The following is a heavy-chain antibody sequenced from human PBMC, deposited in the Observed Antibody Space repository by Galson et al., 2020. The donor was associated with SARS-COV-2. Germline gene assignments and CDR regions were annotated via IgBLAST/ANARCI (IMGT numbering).Heavy chain of an antibody. J-gene: IGHJ4*02. Sequence: ASETLSLTCAVSGGSISSTNWWTWVRQPPGKGLEWIGEIYHSGSTSYNPSLKSRVTISIDKSKNQFSLKLSSVTAADTAVYYCARGARWFGELLMYYLDYWGQGILVTVSS. CDR2: IYHSGST. V-gene: IGHV4-4*02. CDR1: GGSISSTNW. CDR3: ARGARWFGELLMYYLDY. D-gene: IGHD3-10*01.